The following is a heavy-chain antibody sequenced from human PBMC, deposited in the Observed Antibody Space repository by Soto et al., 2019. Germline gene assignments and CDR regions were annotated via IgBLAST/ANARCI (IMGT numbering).Heavy chain of an antibody. J-gene: IGHJ4*02. CDR3: ARDSKDDSSGYYSGFDY. D-gene: IGHD3-22*01. Sequence: QVQLVESGGGVVQPGRSLRLSCAVSGFTFSSYGMNWVLQAPGKGLEWVAAIYYDGSNKYYADYVMGRFSISSDNFQNTLYLHMNSLRAEDTAVYYCARDSKDDSSGYYSGFDYWGQGTLVTVSS. CDR1: GFTFSSYG. V-gene: IGHV3-33*01. CDR2: IYYDGSNK.